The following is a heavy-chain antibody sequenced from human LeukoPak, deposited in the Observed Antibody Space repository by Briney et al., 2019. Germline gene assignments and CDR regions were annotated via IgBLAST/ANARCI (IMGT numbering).Heavy chain of an antibody. CDR1: GGSMSSYY. J-gene: IGHJ4*02. V-gene: IGHV4-59*12. D-gene: IGHD3-22*01. CDR3: AREGDYYDSSGPYYFDY. CDR2: TFYTGST. Sequence: SETLSLTCTVSGGSMSSYYWSWIRQSPGKGLEWIGWTFYTGSTNYNPSLKSRVTISVDTSKNQFSLRLRSVTATDTAVYYCAREGDYYDSSGPYYFDYWGQGTLVTVSS.